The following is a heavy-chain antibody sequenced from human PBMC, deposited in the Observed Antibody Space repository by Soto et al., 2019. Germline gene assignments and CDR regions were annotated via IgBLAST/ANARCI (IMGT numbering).Heavy chain of an antibody. Sequence: QLQLQESGPGLVKPSETLSLTCTVSGGSISSFNYFWGWIRQPPGKGLEWIGSLYYSVNTYYNPSLQSRVTISVDTSKKQCTLPLRSVTAADTAVYYCARGGGSTFNWFDPWGQGTLVTVSP. CDR3: ARGGGSTFNWFDP. CDR2: LYYSVNT. V-gene: IGHV4-39*01. J-gene: IGHJ5*02. D-gene: IGHD2-15*01. CDR1: GGSISSFNYF.